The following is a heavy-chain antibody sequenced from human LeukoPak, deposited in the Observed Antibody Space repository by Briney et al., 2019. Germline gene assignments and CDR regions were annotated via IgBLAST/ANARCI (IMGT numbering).Heavy chain of an antibody. CDR3: AKAHPEVTMVQGVPDY. V-gene: IGHV3-23*01. CDR2: ISGSGGST. D-gene: IGHD3-10*01. CDR1: GFTFSSYA. J-gene: IGHJ4*02. Sequence: GGSLRLSCAASGFTFSSYAMSWVRQAPGKGLEWVSAISGSGGSTYYADSVKGRFTISRDNSKNTLYLQMNSLRAEDTAVYYCAKAHPEVTMVQGVPDYWGQGTLVTVSS.